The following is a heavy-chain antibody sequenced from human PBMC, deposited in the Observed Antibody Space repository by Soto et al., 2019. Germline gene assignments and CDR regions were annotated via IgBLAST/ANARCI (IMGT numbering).Heavy chain of an antibody. CDR1: GFTFSSYA. D-gene: IGHD6-19*01. CDR3: AKDLVVPPHTVAGHPVFDY. CDR2: ISGSGGST. J-gene: IGHJ4*02. Sequence: GGSLRLSCAASGFTFSSYAMSWVRQAPGKGLEWVSAISGSGGSTYYADSVKGRFTISRDNSKNTLYLQMNSLRAEDTAVYYCAKDLVVPPHTVAGHPVFDYWGQGTLVTVSS. V-gene: IGHV3-23*01.